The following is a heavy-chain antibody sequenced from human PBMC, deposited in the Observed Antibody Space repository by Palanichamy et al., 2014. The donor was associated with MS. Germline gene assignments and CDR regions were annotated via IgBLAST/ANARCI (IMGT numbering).Heavy chain of an antibody. J-gene: IGHJ4*02. D-gene: IGHD4-23*01. CDR3: ATDGGNSGGPPTYYFDY. V-gene: IGHV1-2*04. CDR2: INPNSGGT. CDR1: GYTFTGYH. Sequence: VQLVQSGAEVKKPGASVKVSCKASGYTFTGYHIHWVRQAPGQGLEWMGWINPNSGGTNYAQNFQGWVTMTRDTSITTAYMELSRLRSDDTAVYYCATDGGNSGGPPTYYFDYWGQGTLVTVSS.